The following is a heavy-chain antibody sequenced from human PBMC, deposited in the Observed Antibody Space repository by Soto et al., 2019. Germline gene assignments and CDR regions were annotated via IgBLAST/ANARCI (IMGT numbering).Heavy chain of an antibody. CDR3: ARERDYYGSGSYQAPDY. Sequence: ASVKVSCKASGYTFTSYGISWVRQAPGQGLEWMGWISAYNGNTNYAQKLQGRVTMTTDTSTSTAYMELRSLRSDDTAVYYCARERDYYGSGSYQAPDYWGQGTLVTVSS. J-gene: IGHJ4*02. CDR2: ISAYNGNT. V-gene: IGHV1-18*01. D-gene: IGHD3-10*01. CDR1: GYTFTSYG.